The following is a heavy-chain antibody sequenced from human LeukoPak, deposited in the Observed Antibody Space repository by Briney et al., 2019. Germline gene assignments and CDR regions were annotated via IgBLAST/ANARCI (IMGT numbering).Heavy chain of an antibody. CDR1: GGSVSSGSYY. Sequence: SETLSLTCTVSGGSVSSGSYYWGWIRQPPGKGLEWIASIYNSGSTYFNPSLKSRVTMSVDTSKNQFSLKLSSVTAADTAVYYCARSSRYFDWLFSSWGQGTLVTVSS. J-gene: IGHJ4*02. V-gene: IGHV4-39*01. D-gene: IGHD3-9*01. CDR3: ARSSRYFDWLFSS. CDR2: IYNSGST.